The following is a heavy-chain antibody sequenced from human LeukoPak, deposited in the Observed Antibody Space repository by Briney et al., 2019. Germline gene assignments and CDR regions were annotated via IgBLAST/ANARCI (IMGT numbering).Heavy chain of an antibody. CDR1: GFTFSTNW. CDR3: ARGFQSRPAPVGFDY. V-gene: IGHV3-13*04. J-gene: IGHJ4*02. Sequence: GGSLRLSCAASGFTFSTNWMHWVRQAAGGGLEWVSATDTEGDTDYADSVEGRFTISRENAEKSLFLQMNSLRAGDTAVYFCARGFQSRPAPVGFDYWGQGTLVTVSS. CDR2: TDTEGDT. D-gene: IGHD2-2*01.